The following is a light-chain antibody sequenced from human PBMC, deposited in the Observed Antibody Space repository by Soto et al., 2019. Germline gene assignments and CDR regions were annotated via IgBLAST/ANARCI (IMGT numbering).Light chain of an antibody. J-gene: IGLJ1*01. CDR1: SSDVGGYNY. CDR3: SSYTSSSTRV. Sequence: QSVLTQPASVSGSPGQSITISCTGTSSDVGGYNYVSWYQQHPGKAPKLMLYDVSNRPSGVSNRISGSKSGNTASLSIYGLQAEDEADYYCSSYTSSSTRVFGTGTKLTVL. CDR2: DVS. V-gene: IGLV2-14*01.